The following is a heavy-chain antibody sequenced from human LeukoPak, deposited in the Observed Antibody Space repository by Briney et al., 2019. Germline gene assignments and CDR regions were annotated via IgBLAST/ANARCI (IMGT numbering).Heavy chain of an antibody. CDR3: ARDEGTSCPHDSACNNYYYHMDV. CDR2: ISSASYRR. V-gene: IGHV3-21*06. CDR1: GFTFSTNS. Sequence: PGGSLGLSCVASGFTFSTNSMNWVRQAPGKGLEWISSISSASYRRFYTDSVKGRFIISRDNANNLLFLEMSSLRAEDTAVYYCARDEGTSCPHDSACNNYYYHMDVWGKGTTVTVSS. D-gene: IGHD2-2*01. J-gene: IGHJ6*03.